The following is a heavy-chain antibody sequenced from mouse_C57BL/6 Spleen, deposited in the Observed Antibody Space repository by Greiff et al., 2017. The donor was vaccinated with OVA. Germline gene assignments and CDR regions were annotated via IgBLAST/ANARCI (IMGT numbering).Heavy chain of an antibody. J-gene: IGHJ3*01. CDR1: GFTFSSYA. Sequence: DVHLVESGGGLVKPGGSLKLSCAASGFTFSSYAMSWVRQTPEKRLEWVATISDGGSYTYYPDNVKGRFTISRDNAKNNLYLQMSHLKSEDTAMYYCAREGHRWFAYWGQGTLVTVSA. CDR3: AREGHRWFAY. CDR2: ISDGGSYT. V-gene: IGHV5-4*01. D-gene: IGHD6-1*01.